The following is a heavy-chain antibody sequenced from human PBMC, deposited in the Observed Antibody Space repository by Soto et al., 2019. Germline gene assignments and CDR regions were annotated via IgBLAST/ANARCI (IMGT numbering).Heavy chain of an antibody. CDR2: ISIRVNTI. J-gene: IGHJ3*02. CDR1: GFTFSSYS. CDR3: ARDLHYAFDI. Sequence: GGSLRLSCVASGFTFSSYSMNWVRQAPGKGLEWVSYISIRVNTIYNADSVKGRFTISSDNARNSLYLQMNSLRAEDTAVYYCARDLHYAFDIWGQGTMVTVSS. V-gene: IGHV3-48*01.